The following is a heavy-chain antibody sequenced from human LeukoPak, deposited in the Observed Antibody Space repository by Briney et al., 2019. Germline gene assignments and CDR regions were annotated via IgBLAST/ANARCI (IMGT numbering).Heavy chain of an antibody. V-gene: IGHV1-18*01. D-gene: IGHD3-3*01. CDR1: GYTFTSYG. CDR3: ARALPPYYDFWSGYYSGGMDV. J-gene: IGHJ6*02. CDR2: ISAYNGNT. Sequence: ASVKVSCKASGYTFTSYGISWVRQAPGQGLEWMGWISAYNGNTNYAQKLQGRVTMTTDTSTSTAYIELRSLRSDDTAVYYCARALPPYYDFWSGYYSGGMDVWGQGTTVTVSS.